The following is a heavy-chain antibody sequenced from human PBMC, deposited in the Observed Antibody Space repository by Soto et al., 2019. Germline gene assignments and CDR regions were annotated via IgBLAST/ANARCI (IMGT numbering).Heavy chain of an antibody. CDR1: GFTFSSYA. CDR3: AKHLHIVVRFSPLFSFYGLDV. J-gene: IGHJ6*02. Sequence: TGGSLRLSCVASGFTFSSYAFSWVRQAPGKGLERVAGIGAGDGDTYYADSVKGRFAISRDDSKNTLYLQMISPRAEDTAVYFCAKHLHIVVRFSPLFSFYGLDVWGQGTTVTVSS. V-gene: IGHV3-23*01. D-gene: IGHD2-2*01. CDR2: IGAGDGDT.